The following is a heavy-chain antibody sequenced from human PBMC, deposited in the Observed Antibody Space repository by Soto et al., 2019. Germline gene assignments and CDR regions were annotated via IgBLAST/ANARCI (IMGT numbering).Heavy chain of an antibody. J-gene: IGHJ4*02. V-gene: IGHV1-18*01. D-gene: IGHD3-10*01. CDR3: VRDLDGSGSYYTEY. CDR1: DYMFIGYV. Sequence: ASLKVSFKASDYMFIGYVINWLRQAPGQGLQWMGWISAYNGNTKYAQKLQGRVTMTTDTSTSTAYMEMRSLRSDDTAVYYCVRDLDGSGSYYTEYWGPGALVTVYS. CDR2: ISAYNGNT.